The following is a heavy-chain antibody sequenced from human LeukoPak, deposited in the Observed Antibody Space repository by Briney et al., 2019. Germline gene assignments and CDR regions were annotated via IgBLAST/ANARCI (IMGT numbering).Heavy chain of an antibody. V-gene: IGHV1-2*02. D-gene: IGHD2-2*01. Sequence: ASVKVSCKASGYTFTGYYMHWVRQAPGQGLEWMGWINPNSGGTNYAQKFQGRVTMTRDTSISTAYMELSRLRSDDTAVYYCAGCSLCGGYCSSTSCYRSLLSYFDYWGQGTLVTVSS. CDR3: AGCSLCGGYCSSTSCYRSLLSYFDY. J-gene: IGHJ4*02. CDR2: INPNSGGT. CDR1: GYTFTGYY.